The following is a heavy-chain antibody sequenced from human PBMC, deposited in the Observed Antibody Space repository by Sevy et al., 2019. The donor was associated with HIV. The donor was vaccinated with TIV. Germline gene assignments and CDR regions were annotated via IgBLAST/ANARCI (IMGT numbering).Heavy chain of an antibody. CDR1: GFTFDDYP. D-gene: IGHD6-13*01. Sequence: GGRLSLSWAASGFTFDDYPMHWVRQPPGKGLEWASGISWNSGSIGYADSVKGRFTISRDNAKNSLYLQMNSLRAEDTALYYCAKGLAAAGPSYGMDVWGQGTTVTVSS. J-gene: IGHJ6*02. CDR2: ISWNSGSI. CDR3: AKGLAAAGPSYGMDV. V-gene: IGHV3-9*01.